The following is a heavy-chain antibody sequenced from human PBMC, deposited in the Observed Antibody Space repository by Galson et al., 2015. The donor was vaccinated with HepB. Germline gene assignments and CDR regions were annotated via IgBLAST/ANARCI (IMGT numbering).Heavy chain of an antibody. V-gene: IGHV3-21*01. J-gene: IGHJ3*02. CDR2: ISSSSSYI. Sequence: SLRLSCAASGFTFSSYSMNWVRQAPGKGLEWVSSISSSSSYIYYADSVKGRFTISRDNAKNSLYLQMNSLRAEDTAVYYCARVLGSSPPEGAFDIWGQGTMVTVSS. CDR1: GFTFSSYS. CDR3: ARVLGSSPPEGAFDI. D-gene: IGHD6-13*01.